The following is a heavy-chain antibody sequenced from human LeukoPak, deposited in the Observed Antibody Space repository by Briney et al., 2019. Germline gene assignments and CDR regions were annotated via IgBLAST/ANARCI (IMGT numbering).Heavy chain of an antibody. D-gene: IGHD3-10*01. J-gene: IGHJ4*02. Sequence: SETLSLTCTVSGYSISSGYYWGWIRQPPGKGLEWIGSIYHSGSTYYNPSLKSRVTISVDTSKNQFSLKLSSVTAADTAVYYCARSAYYCGSGSRGIDFYYFDYWGQGTLVTVSS. CDR1: GYSISSGYY. V-gene: IGHV4-38-2*02. CDR2: IYHSGST. CDR3: ARSAYYCGSGSRGIDFYYFDY.